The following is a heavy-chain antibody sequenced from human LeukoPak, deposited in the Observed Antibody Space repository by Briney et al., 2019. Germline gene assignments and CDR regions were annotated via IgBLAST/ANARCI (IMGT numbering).Heavy chain of an antibody. J-gene: IGHJ4*02. Sequence: GGSLRLSCAASGFTFSSYAMSWVRQAPGKGLEWVGRIKSKADGGTTDYAAPVKGRFTISRDDSKNTLYMQLNSLKTEDTAVYYCTIDGGTTDFAYWGQGTLVTVSS. CDR1: GFTFSSYA. CDR2: IKSKADGGTT. CDR3: TIDGGTTDFAY. D-gene: IGHD1-1*01. V-gene: IGHV3-15*01.